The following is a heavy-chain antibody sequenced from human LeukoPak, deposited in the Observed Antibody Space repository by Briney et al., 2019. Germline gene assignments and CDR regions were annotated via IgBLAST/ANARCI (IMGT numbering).Heavy chain of an antibody. CDR1: GFTVSSNY. J-gene: IGHJ6*02. Sequence: GGSLRLSCAASGFTVSSNYMSWVRQAPGKGLEWVSGISGSDGSTYYADSVKGRFTISRDNSKNTLYLQMNSLRAEDTAVYYCGRGSYYYGMDVWGQGTTVTVSS. CDR2: ISGSDGST. D-gene: IGHD3-10*01. V-gene: IGHV3-23*01. CDR3: GRGSYYYGMDV.